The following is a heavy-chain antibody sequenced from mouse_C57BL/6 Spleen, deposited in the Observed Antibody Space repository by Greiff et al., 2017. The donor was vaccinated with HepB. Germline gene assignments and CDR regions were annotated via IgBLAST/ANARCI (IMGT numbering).Heavy chain of an antibody. J-gene: IGHJ1*03. CDR2: IRSKSSNYAT. CDR1: GFTFNTYA. Sequence: DVMLVESGGGLVQPKGSLKLSCAASGFTFNTYAMHWVRQAPGKGLEWVARIRSKSSNYATYYADSVKDRFTISRDDSQSMLYLQMNNLKTEDTAMYYCVRDRDPYYSNYWYFDVWGTGTTVTVSS. V-gene: IGHV10-3*01. D-gene: IGHD2-5*01. CDR3: VRDRDPYYSNYWYFDV.